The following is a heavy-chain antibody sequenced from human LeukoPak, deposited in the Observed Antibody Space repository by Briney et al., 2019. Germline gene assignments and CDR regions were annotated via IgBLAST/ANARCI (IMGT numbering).Heavy chain of an antibody. J-gene: IGHJ4*02. V-gene: IGHV4-30-4*01. CDR2: IYYSGST. CDR1: GGSIGSGDYY. Sequence: SETLSLTCTVSGGSIGSGDYYWSWIRQPPGKDLEWIGYIYYSGSTYYNPSLESRVTISVDTSKNQFSLKLSSVTAADTAVYYCASRLLDSSGYYLGVDYWGQGTLVTVSS. CDR3: ASRLLDSSGYYLGVDY. D-gene: IGHD3-22*01.